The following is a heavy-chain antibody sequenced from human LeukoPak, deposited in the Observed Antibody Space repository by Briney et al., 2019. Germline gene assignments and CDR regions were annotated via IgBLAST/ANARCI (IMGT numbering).Heavy chain of an antibody. J-gene: IGHJ4*02. CDR2: IYIAGST. Sequence: GGSLRLSCAASGFTVSSNYMSWVRQAPGKGLEWVSAIYIAGSTYYADSVRGRFTISRDNSKNTLYLQMNSLRAEDTAVYYCARGDVYNLFEDWGQGTLVTVSS. CDR3: ARGDVYNLFED. V-gene: IGHV3-66*01. D-gene: IGHD5-24*01. CDR1: GFTVSSNY.